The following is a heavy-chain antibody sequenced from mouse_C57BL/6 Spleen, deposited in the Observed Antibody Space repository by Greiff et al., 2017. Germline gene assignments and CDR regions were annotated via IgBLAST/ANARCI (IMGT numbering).Heavy chain of an antibody. CDR3: ASRYYYGSGLAMDY. CDR2: IYPGSGST. CDR1: GYTFTSYW. J-gene: IGHJ4*01. V-gene: IGHV1-55*01. D-gene: IGHD1-1*01. Sequence: QVQLQQPGAELVKPGASVKMSCKASGYTFTSYWITWVKQRPGQGLEWIGDIYPGSGSTNYNEKFKSKATLTVDTSSSTAYMQLSSLTSEDSAVYYCASRYYYGSGLAMDYWGQGTSVTVSS.